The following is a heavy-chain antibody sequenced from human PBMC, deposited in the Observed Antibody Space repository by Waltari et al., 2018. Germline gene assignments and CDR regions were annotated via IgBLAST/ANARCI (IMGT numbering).Heavy chain of an antibody. D-gene: IGHD2-15*01. J-gene: IGHJ6*03. V-gene: IGHV1-69*04. CDR1: GGTFSSSA. CDR2: VIPILGIA. Sequence: VQLVQSGSEVNKPGSLALVSCKAAGGTFSSSAISWERTARGLGIEWMGGVIPILGIANYAQKIQGRVTITADESTSTAYMELSSLRSEDTAVYYCARGPSAAYYYYYMDVWGKGTTVTVSS. CDR3: ARGPSAAYYYYYMDV.